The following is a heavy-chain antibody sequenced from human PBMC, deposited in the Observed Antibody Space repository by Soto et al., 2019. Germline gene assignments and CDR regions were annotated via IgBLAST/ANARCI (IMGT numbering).Heavy chain of an antibody. J-gene: IGHJ6*02. CDR3: ARDSPIATYYYGSGSYESRNGMDV. D-gene: IGHD3-10*01. V-gene: IGHV1-18*04. Sequence: ASSKVSSKASGYTFTSYDISWVRQAPGQGLEWMGLISAYNGNTIYAQKIQGRVTMTTDTSTSTAYMELRSLRSDATAVYYSARDSPIATYYYGSGSYESRNGMDVWGQGTTVT. CDR1: GYTFTSYD. CDR2: ISAYNGNT.